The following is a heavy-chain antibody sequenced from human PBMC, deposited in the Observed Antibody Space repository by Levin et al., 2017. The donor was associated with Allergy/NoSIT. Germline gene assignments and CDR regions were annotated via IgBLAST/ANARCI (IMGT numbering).Heavy chain of an antibody. J-gene: IGHJ4*02. CDR3: AKNGGADIATGYFDH. V-gene: IGHV3-9*01. CDR2: ISWNSGGI. Sequence: TGGSLRLSCAASGFSFDDYAMHWIRQTPGKGLEWVSGISWNSGGIDYADSVKGRFTISRDNAKKSLYLQMHSLGPEDTALYYCAKNGGADIATGYFDHWGQGTLLTVSS. CDR1: GFSFDDYA. D-gene: IGHD3-9*01.